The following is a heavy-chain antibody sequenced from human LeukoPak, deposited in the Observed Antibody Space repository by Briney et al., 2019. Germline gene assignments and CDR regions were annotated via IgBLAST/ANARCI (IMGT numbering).Heavy chain of an antibody. V-gene: IGHV3-11*04. CDR1: GFTFSDYY. CDR2: ISSWGSTI. Sequence: GGFLRLSCAASGFTFSDYYMSWIRQAPGKGLEWVSYISSWGSTIYYADAVKGRFTISRDNAKNSLYLQMNSLRAEDTAVYYCARNPPPYQIGNKILRYFDWYSYYYYMDVWGKGTTVTVSS. D-gene: IGHD3-9*01. J-gene: IGHJ6*03. CDR3: ARNPPPYQIGNKILRYFDWYSYYYYMDV.